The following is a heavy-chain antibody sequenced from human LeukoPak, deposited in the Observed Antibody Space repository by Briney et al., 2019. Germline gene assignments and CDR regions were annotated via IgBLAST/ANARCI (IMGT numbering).Heavy chain of an antibody. Sequence: ASVKVSCKASGYTFTSYGIRWMRQAPGQGLEWMGWISAYNGNTNYAQKLQGRVTMTTDTSTSTAYMELRSLRSDDTAVYYCARDQGTTVTRVPNYWGQGTLVTVSS. V-gene: IGHV1-18*01. CDR3: ARDQGTTVTRVPNY. J-gene: IGHJ4*02. D-gene: IGHD4-17*01. CDR2: ISAYNGNT. CDR1: GYTFTSYG.